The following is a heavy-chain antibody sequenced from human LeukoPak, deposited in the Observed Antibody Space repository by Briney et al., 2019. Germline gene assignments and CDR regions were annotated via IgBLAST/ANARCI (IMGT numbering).Heavy chain of an antibody. J-gene: IGHJ4*02. CDR2: ISWNSGSI. CDR1: GFTFDDYA. CDR3: AKGMPGSSSFDY. V-gene: IGHV3-9*01. D-gene: IGHD3-10*01. Sequence: PGRSLRLSCAASGFTFDDYAMHWVRQAPGKGLEWVSGISWNSGSIGYADSVKGRFTISRDNAKNSLYLQMNGLRAEDTALYYCAKGMPGSSSFDYWGQGTLVTVSS.